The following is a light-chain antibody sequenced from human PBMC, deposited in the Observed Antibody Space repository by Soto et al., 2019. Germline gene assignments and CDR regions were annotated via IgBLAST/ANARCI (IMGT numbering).Light chain of an antibody. CDR2: GNS. V-gene: IGLV1-40*01. CDR3: QSYDSSLSEGV. CDR1: SSNIGAGYD. Sequence: QSVLTQPPSVSGAPGQRVTISCTGSSSNIGAGYDVHWYQQLPGTAPKLLIYGNSNRPSRVPDRFSGSKSGTSASLAITGLQAEDEADYYCQSYDSSLSEGVFGGGTKLTVL. J-gene: IGLJ2*01.